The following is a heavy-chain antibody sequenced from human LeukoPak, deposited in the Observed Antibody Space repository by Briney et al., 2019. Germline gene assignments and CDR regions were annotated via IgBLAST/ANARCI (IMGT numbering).Heavy chain of an antibody. D-gene: IGHD2-15*01. CDR2: ISAYNGNT. CDR3: ARDIVVAHSHAFDI. J-gene: IGHJ3*02. V-gene: IGHV1-18*01. Sequence: GASVKVSCKASGYTFTSYGISWVRPAPGQGLEWMGWISAYNGNTNYAQKLQGRVTMTTDTSTSTAYMELRSLRSDDTAVYYCARDIVVAHSHAFDIWGQGTMVTVSS. CDR1: GYTFTSYG.